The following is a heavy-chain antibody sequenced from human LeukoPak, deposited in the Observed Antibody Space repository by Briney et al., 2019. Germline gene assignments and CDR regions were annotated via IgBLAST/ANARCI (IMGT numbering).Heavy chain of an antibody. CDR3: ARHYYGSGSSFFDY. CDR2: IYYSGST. V-gene: IGHV4-59*08. CDR1: GGSISSYY. J-gene: IGHJ4*02. Sequence: PSETLSLTCTVSGGSISSYYWSWIRQPPGKGLEWIGYIYYSGSTNYNPSLKSRVTISVDTSKNQFSLKLSSVTAADTAVYYCARHYYGSGSSFFDYWGQGTLVTVSS. D-gene: IGHD3-10*01.